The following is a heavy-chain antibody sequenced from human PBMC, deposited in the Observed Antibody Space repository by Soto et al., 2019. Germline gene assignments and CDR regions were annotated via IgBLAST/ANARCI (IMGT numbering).Heavy chain of an antibody. J-gene: IGHJ6*02. CDR2: ISAYNGNT. D-gene: IGHD2-15*01. CDR3: ARARPVVVVAATCCNYYGMDF. V-gene: IGHV1-18*01. Sequence: QVQLVQSGAEVKKPGASVKVSCKASGYTFTSYGISWVRQAPGQGLEWMGWISAYNGNTNYAQKLQGRVTMTTDTSTSTAYMELRSLRSDDTAMYYCARARPVVVVAATCCNYYGMDFWGQGTTVTVSS. CDR1: GYTFTSYG.